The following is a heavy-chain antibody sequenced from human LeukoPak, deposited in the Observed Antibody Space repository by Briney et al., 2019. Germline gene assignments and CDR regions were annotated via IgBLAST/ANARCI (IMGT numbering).Heavy chain of an antibody. Sequence: ASVKVSCKASGYTFTSYGISWVRQAPGQGLEWMGWISAYNGNTNYAQKLQGRVTMTTDTYTSTAYRELRSLRSDAAGVYYCARDILTGYYKEDYWGQGTLVTVSS. CDR1: GYTFTSYG. CDR3: ARDILTGYYKEDY. V-gene: IGHV1-18*04. CDR2: ISAYNGNT. J-gene: IGHJ4*02. D-gene: IGHD3-9*01.